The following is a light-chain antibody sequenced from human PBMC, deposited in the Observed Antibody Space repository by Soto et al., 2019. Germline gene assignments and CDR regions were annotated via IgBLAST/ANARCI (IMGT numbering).Light chain of an antibody. Sequence: QSALTQPASVSGSPGQSITISCTGTSSDVGAYNSVSWYQQSPGKAPKLIIYDVSKRSSGISNRFSGSKSGNTASLTISGLQADDEADYYCSSYRSGRTLVFGGGTKLTVL. CDR1: SSDVGAYNS. CDR2: DVS. CDR3: SSYRSGRTLV. V-gene: IGLV2-14*01. J-gene: IGLJ3*02.